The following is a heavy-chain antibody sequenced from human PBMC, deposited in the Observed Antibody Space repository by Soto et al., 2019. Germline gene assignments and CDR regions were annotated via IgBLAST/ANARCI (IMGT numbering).Heavy chain of an antibody. CDR3: ARAAATMTTIYYFDN. D-gene: IGHD4-17*01. CDR2: ISYDGTNK. J-gene: IGHJ4*02. V-gene: IGHV3-30-3*01. Sequence: GGSLRLSCAASGFTFSTYAMYWARQAPGKGLEWVAVISYDGTNKYYADSVKGRFTISRDDSKNTLYLQMNSLRAEETAVYYCARAAATMTTIYYFDNWGQGTLVTVSS. CDR1: GFTFSTYA.